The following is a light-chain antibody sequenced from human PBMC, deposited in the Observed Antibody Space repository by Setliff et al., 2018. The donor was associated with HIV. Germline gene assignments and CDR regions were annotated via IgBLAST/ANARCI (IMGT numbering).Light chain of an antibody. V-gene: IGLV2-23*02. Sequence: QSVLTQPASVSGSPGQAITISCTGTSNDVGRYNLVSWYQQYPGKAPKVIIYEVIKRPSGVSSRSSGSKSGNTASLTISGLQAEDEADFYCCSYAGSSAPVVFGGGTKVTVL. CDR2: EVI. J-gene: IGLJ3*02. CDR1: SNDVGRYNL. CDR3: CSYAGSSAPVV.